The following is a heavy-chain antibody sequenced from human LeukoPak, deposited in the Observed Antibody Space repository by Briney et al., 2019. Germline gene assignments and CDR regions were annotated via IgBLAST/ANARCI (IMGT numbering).Heavy chain of an antibody. CDR1: GFTFSSYG. D-gene: IGHD3-10*02. Sequence: PGRSLRLSCAASGFTFSSYGMHWVRQAPGKGLEWVAVISYDGSNKYYADSVKGRFTISRDNAKNSLFLQMNTLTAEDTAVYYCARGALHVFDYWGQGTPVTVSS. J-gene: IGHJ4*02. V-gene: IGHV3-30*03. CDR2: ISYDGSNK. CDR3: ARGALHVFDY.